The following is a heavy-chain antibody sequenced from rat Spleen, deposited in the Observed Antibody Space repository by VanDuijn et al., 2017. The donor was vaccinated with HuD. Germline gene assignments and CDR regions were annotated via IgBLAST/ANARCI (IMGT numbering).Heavy chain of an antibody. CDR1: GFTFSNYD. V-gene: IGHV5-25*01. Sequence: VQVVESGGGIVQPGRSMKLSCAASGFTFSNYDMVWVRQAPTKGLKWVASLSDDGSTPYYRDSVKGRFTISRDNAKSTIYLQRDSLSTEDTGXXYCXXXYXXXYWGQGXXVTVSS. J-gene: IGHJ2*01. CDR3: XXXYXXXY. CDR2: LSDDGSTP.